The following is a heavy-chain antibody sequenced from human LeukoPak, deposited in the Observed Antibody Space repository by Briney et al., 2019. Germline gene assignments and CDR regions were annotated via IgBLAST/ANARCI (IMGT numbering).Heavy chain of an antibody. D-gene: IGHD3-22*01. CDR1: GGSFSGYY. Sequence: SETLSLTCAVSGGSFSGYYWSWTRQPPGQGLEWIGEINHSGSTNYNPSLKSRVTLSVDTSKNHFSLKLNSVTAADTAVYYCAREGSYFDSSGYSYVKAFDIWGQGTMVTVSS. J-gene: IGHJ3*02. V-gene: IGHV4-34*01. CDR3: AREGSYFDSSGYSYVKAFDI. CDR2: INHSGST.